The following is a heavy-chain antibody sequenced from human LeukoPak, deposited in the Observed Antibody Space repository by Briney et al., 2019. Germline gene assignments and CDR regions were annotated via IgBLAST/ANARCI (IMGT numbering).Heavy chain of an antibody. Sequence: GGSLRLSCAASGFTFSSYWMFWVRQAPGKGLVWVSRINIDGSDITYADSVKGRFSISRDNAKNTLYLQMNSLRAEDTAVYFCARDLHWNQLGLWGQGTLVTVSS. V-gene: IGHV3-74*01. CDR2: INIDGSDI. CDR3: ARDLHWNQLGL. D-gene: IGHD1-1*01. CDR1: GFTFSSYW. J-gene: IGHJ4*02.